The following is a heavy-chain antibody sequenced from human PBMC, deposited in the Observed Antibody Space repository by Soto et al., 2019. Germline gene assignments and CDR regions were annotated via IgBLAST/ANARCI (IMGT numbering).Heavy chain of an antibody. V-gene: IGHV3-30*18. J-gene: IGHJ3*02. CDR3: AKDLRQAVADYDAFDI. CDR2: ISYDGSNK. CDR1: GFTFSSYG. Sequence: AGGSLRRSWAGSGFTFSSYGMHRVRQAQGKGLEWVAVISYDGSNKYYADSVKGRFTISRDNSKNTLYLQMNSLRAEDTAVYYCAKDLRQAVADYDAFDIWGQGTMVTVSS. D-gene: IGHD6-19*01.